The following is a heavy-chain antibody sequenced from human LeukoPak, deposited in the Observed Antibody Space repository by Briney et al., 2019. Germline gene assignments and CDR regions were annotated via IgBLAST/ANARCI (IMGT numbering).Heavy chain of an antibody. D-gene: IGHD5-12*01. V-gene: IGHV4-39*01. J-gene: IGHJ4*02. CDR1: GGSISSSSYY. Sequence: SETLSLTCTVSGGSISSSSYYWGWIRQPPGKGLEWIGSIYYSGSTYYNPSLKSRVTISVDTSKNQFSLKLSSVTAADTAVYYCARNSETGRDGYNIWGYWGQGTLVTVSS. CDR3: ARNSETGRDGYNIWGY. CDR2: IYYSGST.